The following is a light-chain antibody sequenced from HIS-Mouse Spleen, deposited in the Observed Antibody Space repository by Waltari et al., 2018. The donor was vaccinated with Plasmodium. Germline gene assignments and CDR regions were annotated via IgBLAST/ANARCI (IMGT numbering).Light chain of an antibody. CDR3: QSYDSSLSGYV. Sequence: QSVLTPPPSVSGAPGQRVTIPCTGRSSNIGAGYDLPRYQQLPGTAPKLLIYGNSNRPSGVPDRFSGSKSGTSASLAITGLQAEDEADYYCQSYDSSLSGYVFGTGTKVTVL. V-gene: IGLV1-40*01. J-gene: IGLJ1*01. CDR1: SSNIGAGYD. CDR2: GNS.